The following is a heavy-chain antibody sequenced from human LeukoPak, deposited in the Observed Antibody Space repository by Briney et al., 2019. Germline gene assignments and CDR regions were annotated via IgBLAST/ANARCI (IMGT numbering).Heavy chain of an antibody. Sequence: GGSLRLSCAASGFTFSSYGTHWVRQAPGKGLEWVAFIRYDGSNKYYADSVKGRFTISRDNSKNTLYLQMNSLRAEDTAVYYCAKDLVSGVIDYWGQGTLVTVSS. D-gene: IGHD3-10*01. J-gene: IGHJ4*02. V-gene: IGHV3-30*02. CDR1: GFTFSSYG. CDR2: IRYDGSNK. CDR3: AKDLVSGVIDY.